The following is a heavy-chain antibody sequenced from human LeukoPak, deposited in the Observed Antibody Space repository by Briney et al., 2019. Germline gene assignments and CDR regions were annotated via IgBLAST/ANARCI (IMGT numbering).Heavy chain of an antibody. J-gene: IGHJ4*02. D-gene: IGHD5-24*01. V-gene: IGHV3-9*01. CDR1: GFTFDDYA. Sequence: GGSLRLSCAASGFTFDDYAMHWVRQAPGKGLEWVSGISWNSGSIGYVDSVKGRFTISRDNAKNSLYLQMNSLRAEDTALYYCAKDTGWLQFREFDYWGQGTLVTVSS. CDR2: ISWNSGSI. CDR3: AKDTGWLQFREFDY.